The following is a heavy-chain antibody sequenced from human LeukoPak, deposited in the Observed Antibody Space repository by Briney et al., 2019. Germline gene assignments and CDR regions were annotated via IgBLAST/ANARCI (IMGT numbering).Heavy chain of an antibody. J-gene: IGHJ6*03. CDR3: ARGQSLPYYYMDV. CDR1: GYTFTSYG. D-gene: IGHD3-10*01. Sequence: ASVKVSCKASGYTFTSYGISWVRQAPGQGLEWMGWISAYNGNTNYAQKLQGRVTMTRDTSTSTVYMELSSLRSEDTAVYYCARGQSLPYYYMDVWGKGTTVTISS. V-gene: IGHV1-18*01. CDR2: ISAYNGNT.